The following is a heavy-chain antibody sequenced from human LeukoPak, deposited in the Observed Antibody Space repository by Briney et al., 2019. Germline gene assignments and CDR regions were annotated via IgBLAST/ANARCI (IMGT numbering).Heavy chain of an antibody. D-gene: IGHD3-10*01. CDR2: ISYDVSNK. V-gene: IGHV3-30*18. CDR3: AKDQAGNTMVRGVIIKAYYYHYGMDV. CDR1: GFTFSSYG. Sequence: PGGSLRLSCAASGFTFSSYGMHWVRQAPGKGLEWVAVISYDVSNKYYADSVKGRFTISRDNSKNTLYLQMNSLRAEDTAVYYCAKDQAGNTMVRGVIIKAYYYHYGMDVWGQGTTVTVSS. J-gene: IGHJ6*02.